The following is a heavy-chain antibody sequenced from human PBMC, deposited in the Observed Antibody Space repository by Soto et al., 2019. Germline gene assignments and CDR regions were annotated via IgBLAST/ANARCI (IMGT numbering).Heavy chain of an antibody. J-gene: IGHJ4*02. Sequence: PSETLSLTCVVSGESFTGSYWSWIRQPPGKGMEWLGEINHSGSTNYKSSLRSRLTISADTSKNQLSLKLSSVTAADTAVYYCSRSYTGSKLDYGGQGTPVTVSS. CDR2: INHSGST. V-gene: IGHV4-34*01. CDR3: SRSYTGSKLDY. CDR1: GESFTGSY. D-gene: IGHD2-8*02.